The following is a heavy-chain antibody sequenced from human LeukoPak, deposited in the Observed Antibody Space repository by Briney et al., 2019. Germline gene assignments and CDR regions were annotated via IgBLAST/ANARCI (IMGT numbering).Heavy chain of an antibody. CDR2: IWYDGSNK. CDR1: GFTFSNYW. V-gene: IGHV3-33*08. Sequence: PGGSLRLSCAASGFTFSNYWMHWVRQAPGKGLEWVAVIWYDGSNKYYADSVKGRFTISRDNSKNTLYLQMNSLRAEDTAVYYCAREMKTTRYCSSTSCYTPGFSFDYWGQGTLVTVSS. CDR3: AREMKTTRYCSSTSCYTPGFSFDY. D-gene: IGHD2-2*02. J-gene: IGHJ4*02.